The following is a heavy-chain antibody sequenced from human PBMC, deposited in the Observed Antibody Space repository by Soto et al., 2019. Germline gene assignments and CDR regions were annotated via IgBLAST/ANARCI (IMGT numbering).Heavy chain of an antibody. V-gene: IGHV1-69*01. CDR2: IIPIFGTA. D-gene: IGHD2-15*01. CDR3: ARSQGGSSSLDIYYYYYYGMDV. CDR1: GGTFSSYA. J-gene: IGHJ6*02. Sequence: QVQLVQAGAAVKKPGSSVKVSCKAPGGTFSSYAISWVRQAPGQGLEWMGGIIPIFGTAKYAQKFQGRVTITADESTSTGYMELSSLRSEDTAGYYCARSQGGSSSLDIYYYYYYGMDVWGQGTTVTVSS.